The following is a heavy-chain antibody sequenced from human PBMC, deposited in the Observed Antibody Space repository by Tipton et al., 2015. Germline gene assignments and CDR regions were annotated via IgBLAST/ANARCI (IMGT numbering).Heavy chain of an antibody. D-gene: IGHD1-7*01. Sequence: TLSLTCSVSVGSISNNYWSWIRQSPGNGLEWIGYISFSGTTNYNPSLRSRVTISLDTSKSQFSLRLISLTAADTAVYYCARGGSYRWNYVNGFDYWGQGTQVTVSS. CDR3: ARGGSYRWNYVNGFDY. CDR2: ISFSGTT. V-gene: IGHV4-59*01. J-gene: IGHJ4*02. CDR1: VGSISNNY.